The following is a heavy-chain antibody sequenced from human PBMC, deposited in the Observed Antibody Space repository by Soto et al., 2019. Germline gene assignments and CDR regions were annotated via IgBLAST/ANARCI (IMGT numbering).Heavy chain of an antibody. V-gene: IGHV3-30*18. CDR3: AKDRTPLWFGETSYYFDY. Sequence: GGSLRLSCAASGFTFSSYGMHWVRQAPGKGLEWVAVISYDGSNKYYADSVKGRFTISRDNSKNTLYLQMNSLRAEDTAVYYCAKDRTPLWFGETSYYFDYWGQGTLVTVSS. CDR1: GFTFSSYG. D-gene: IGHD3-10*01. CDR2: ISYDGSNK. J-gene: IGHJ4*02.